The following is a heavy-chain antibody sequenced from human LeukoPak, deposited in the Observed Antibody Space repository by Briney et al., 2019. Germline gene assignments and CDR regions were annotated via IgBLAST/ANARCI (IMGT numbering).Heavy chain of an antibody. J-gene: IGHJ3*02. CDR1: GLPVSSSY. CDR2: IYNDGST. V-gene: IGHV3-53*01. D-gene: IGHD6-13*01. Sequence: GGSLTLFCAASGLPVSSSYMRWVRQAPGKGLEWVSIIYNDGSTYYADSMKGRFTTSRENSKNTLYLQMNSLRAEDTAVYYCARAQPTNSWTAFDIWGQGTMVTVSS. CDR3: ARAQPTNSWTAFDI.